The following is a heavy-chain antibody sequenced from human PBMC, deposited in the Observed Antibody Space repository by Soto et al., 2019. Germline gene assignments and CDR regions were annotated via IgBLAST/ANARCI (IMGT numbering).Heavy chain of an antibody. D-gene: IGHD3-16*01. CDR3: AREGWTTAWGYYGMDV. V-gene: IGHV1-46*01. CDR2: INPSGGST. Sequence: ASVKISCKASGYTFTSYYMHWVRQAPGQGLEWMGIINPSGGSTSYAQKFQGRVTISVDTSKNQFSLKLSSVTAADTAVYYCAREGWTTAWGYYGMDVWGQGTTVTVSS. CDR1: GYTFTSYY. J-gene: IGHJ6*02.